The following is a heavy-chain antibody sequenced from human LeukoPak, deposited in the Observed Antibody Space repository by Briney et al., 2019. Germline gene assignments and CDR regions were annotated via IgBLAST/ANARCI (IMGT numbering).Heavy chain of an antibody. CDR2: ISYDGSNK. J-gene: IGHJ4*02. CDR1: GYTFSSYG. CDR3: AKDPRLGAKGFPDY. V-gene: IGHV3-30*18. D-gene: IGHD1-26*01. Sequence: PGGSLRLSCAASGYTFSSYGMHWVRQAPGKGLEWVAVISYDGSNKYYADSVKGRFTISRDNSKNTLYLQMNSLRAEDTAVYYCAKDPRLGAKGFPDYWGQGTLVTVSS.